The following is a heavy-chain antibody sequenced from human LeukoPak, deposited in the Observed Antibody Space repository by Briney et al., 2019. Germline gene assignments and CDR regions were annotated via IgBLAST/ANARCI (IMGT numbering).Heavy chain of an antibody. CDR3: AKAGGIAEPYYFDY. V-gene: IGHV3-9*03. CDR1: GFTFDDYA. Sequence: GGSLRLSCAASGFTFDDYAMHWVRQAPGKGLEWVSGISWNSGSIGYADSVEGRFTISRDNTKNSLYLQMNSLRAEDMALYYCAKAGGIAEPYYFDYWGQGTLVTVSS. J-gene: IGHJ4*02. D-gene: IGHD6-13*01. CDR2: ISWNSGSI.